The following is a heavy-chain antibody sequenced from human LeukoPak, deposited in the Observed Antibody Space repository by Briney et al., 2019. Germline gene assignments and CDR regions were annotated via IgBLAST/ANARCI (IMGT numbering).Heavy chain of an antibody. CDR1: GFNLRTYG. Sequence: PGGSLRLSCAASGFNLRTYGMHWVRQAPGKGLEWVAFIRNDESNKYYADSVKGRFTISRDNSKNTLYLQMNSLRAEDTAVYFCAKVIGGSSAWYARGFDYWGQGTLVTVSS. D-gene: IGHD2-15*01. J-gene: IGHJ4*02. CDR2: IRNDESNK. CDR3: AKVIGGSSAWYARGFDY. V-gene: IGHV3-30*02.